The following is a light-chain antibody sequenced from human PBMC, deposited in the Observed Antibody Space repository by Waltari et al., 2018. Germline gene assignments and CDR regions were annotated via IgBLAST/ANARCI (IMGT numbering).Light chain of an antibody. V-gene: IGLV2-14*01. J-gene: IGLJ1*01. CDR3: SSYTTSSAPGV. CDR1: DSDVGAYDF. CDR2: EVS. Sequence: QSALTQPASVSGSPGQSITISCSGTDSDVGAYDFVSWYQQHPGKAPHLIIYEVSNRPSGSANCFSASKSGNTASLTISGLQAEDEADYYCSSYTTSSAPGVFGTGTRVTVL.